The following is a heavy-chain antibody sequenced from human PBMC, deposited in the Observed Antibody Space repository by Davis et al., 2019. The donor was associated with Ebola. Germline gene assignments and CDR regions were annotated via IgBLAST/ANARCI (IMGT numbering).Heavy chain of an antibody. D-gene: IGHD1-14*01. CDR1: GYTFTSYG. CDR2: INPNSGGT. V-gene: IGHV1-2*04. Sequence: ASVKVSCKASGYTFTSYGISWVRQAPGQGLEWMGWINPNSGGTNYAQKFQGWVTMTRDTSISTAYMGLSRLRSADTAVYYCARVKGFTGHYYYYGMDVWGQGTTVTVSS. CDR3: ARVKGFTGHYYYYGMDV. J-gene: IGHJ6*02.